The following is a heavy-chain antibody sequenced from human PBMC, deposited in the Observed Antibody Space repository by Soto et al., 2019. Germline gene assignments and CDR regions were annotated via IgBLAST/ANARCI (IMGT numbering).Heavy chain of an antibody. V-gene: IGHV1-18*01. Sequence: QVQLVQSGVEVKKPGASVKVSCKASGYIFTSYGITWVRQAPGQGLEWMGWISGYNGNTNYAQKLQGRVTMTTDTSTSTAFMELRSLRSDDTALYYCARASYYYDSSGYYYVSHFDYWGQGTLFTVSS. CDR3: ARASYYYDSSGYYYVSHFDY. D-gene: IGHD3-22*01. J-gene: IGHJ4*02. CDR1: GYIFTSYG. CDR2: ISGYNGNT.